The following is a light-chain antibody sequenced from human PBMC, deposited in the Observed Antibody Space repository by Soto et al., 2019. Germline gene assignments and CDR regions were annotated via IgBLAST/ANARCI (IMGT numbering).Light chain of an antibody. J-gene: IGKJ1*01. CDR1: QSVNSK. Sequence: RVMTQSPDTLSVSPGERANLSRSASQSVNSKLAWYQQKPGQAPRLLIYGASTRATGIPARFSGSGSGTEFTLTISSLQSEDFAVYYCQQYNDWPPWTFGQGTKVDIK. CDR2: GAS. V-gene: IGKV3-15*01. CDR3: QQYNDWPPWT.